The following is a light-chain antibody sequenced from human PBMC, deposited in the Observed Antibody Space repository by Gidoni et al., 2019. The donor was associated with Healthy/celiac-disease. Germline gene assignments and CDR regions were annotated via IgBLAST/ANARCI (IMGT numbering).Light chain of an antibody. CDR3: SAYTSSSTLV. V-gene: IGLV2-14*01. J-gene: IGLJ2*01. CDR1: SSDVGGYNY. CDR2: EVS. Sequence: QSALTQPASVSGSPGQSITISCTGPSSDVGGYNYVSLYQQHPGKAPKLMIYEVSNRPSGVSNRCSGSKSGNTASLTISGLQAEDEADYYCSAYTSSSTLVFGGGTKLTVL.